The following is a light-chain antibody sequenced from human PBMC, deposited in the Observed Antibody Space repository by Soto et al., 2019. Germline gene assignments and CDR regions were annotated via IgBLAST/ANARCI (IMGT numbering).Light chain of an antibody. CDR3: QQYGTLPWT. CDR2: GAS. CDR1: QPVRNDY. V-gene: IGKV3-20*01. J-gene: IGKJ1*01. Sequence: EIVLTQSPGTPSLSPRESATLSCRASQPVRNDYLAWYQQKPGQAPRVLISGASTRVTGIPYGFSGSGSGADFTLTISRLEPKDFAVYNCQQYGTLPWTFGQGTKVE.